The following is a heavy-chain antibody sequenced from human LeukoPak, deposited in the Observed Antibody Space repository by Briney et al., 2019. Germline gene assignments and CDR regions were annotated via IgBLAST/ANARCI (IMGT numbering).Heavy chain of an antibody. CDR3: ASRITMVRGSFGAFDI. J-gene: IGHJ3*02. CDR2: INAGNGNT. Sequence: GASVKVSCKASGYTFTSYAMHWVRQAPGQRLEWMGWINAGNGNTKYSQKFQGRVTITRDTSASTAYMELSSLRSEDTAVYYCASRITMVRGSFGAFDIWGQGTMVTVSS. D-gene: IGHD3-10*01. CDR1: GYTFTSYA. V-gene: IGHV1-3*01.